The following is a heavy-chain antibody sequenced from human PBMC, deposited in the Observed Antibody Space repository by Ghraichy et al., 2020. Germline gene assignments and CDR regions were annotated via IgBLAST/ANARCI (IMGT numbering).Heavy chain of an antibody. D-gene: IGHD6-13*01. Sequence: KVSCKASGGTFSSYAISWVRQAPGQGLEWMGGIIPIFGTANYAQKFQGRVTITADESTSTAYMELSSLRSEDTAVYYCASSWSDYYYMDVWGKGTTVTVSS. CDR3: ASSWSDYYYMDV. CDR2: IIPIFGTA. J-gene: IGHJ6*03. V-gene: IGHV1-69*01. CDR1: GGTFSSYA.